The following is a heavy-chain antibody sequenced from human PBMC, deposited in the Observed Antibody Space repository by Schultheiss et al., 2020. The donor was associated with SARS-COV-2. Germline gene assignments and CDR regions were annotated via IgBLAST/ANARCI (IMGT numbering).Heavy chain of an antibody. CDR3: ANLNYYDSSGYGGFDY. D-gene: IGHD3-22*01. CDR2: ISSSGSTI. J-gene: IGHJ4*02. V-gene: IGHV3-48*03. CDR1: GFTFSSYE. Sequence: GGSLRLSCAASGFTFSSYEMNWVRQAPGKGLEWVSYISSSGSTIYYADSVKGRFTISRDNAKNSLYLQMNSLRAEDTAVYYCANLNYYDSSGYGGFDYWGQGTLVTVSS.